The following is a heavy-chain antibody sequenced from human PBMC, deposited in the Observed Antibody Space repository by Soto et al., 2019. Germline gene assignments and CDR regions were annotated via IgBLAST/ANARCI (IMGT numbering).Heavy chain of an antibody. D-gene: IGHD3-10*01. V-gene: IGHV1-46*01. CDR2: INPSGGTT. CDR1: GYTFTSYY. J-gene: IGHJ5*02. Sequence: QVQLVQSGAEVKKPGASVKVSCKASGYTFTSYYMHWVRQAPGQGLEWMGIINPSGGTTSYAQKFPGRVTMTRATSTSTVYMELSSLRSEDTAVYYCARDFSGGVNWFDPWGQGTLVTVSS. CDR3: ARDFSGGVNWFDP.